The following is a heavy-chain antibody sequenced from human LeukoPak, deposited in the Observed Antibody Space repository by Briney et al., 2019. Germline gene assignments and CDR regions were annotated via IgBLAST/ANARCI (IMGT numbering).Heavy chain of an antibody. V-gene: IGHV3-48*01. CDR3: ASFSGAVLTS. J-gene: IGHJ5*02. CDR2: IGGSSTTI. CDR1: GFTVSSNY. Sequence: GGSLRLSCAASGFTVSSNYMNWVRQAPGKGLEWVSYIGGSSTTISYADSVKGRFTIYRDNAKNSLYLQMNSLRPEDTAVYYCASFSGAVLTSWGQGTLVTVSS. D-gene: IGHD1-26*01.